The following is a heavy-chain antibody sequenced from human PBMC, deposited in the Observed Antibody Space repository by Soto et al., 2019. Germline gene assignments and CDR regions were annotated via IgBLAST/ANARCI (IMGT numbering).Heavy chain of an antibody. D-gene: IGHD5-18*01. J-gene: IGHJ1*01. CDR1: GFTFSSYA. V-gene: IGHV3-23*01. CDR2: ISGSGGST. Sequence: PRGSLRLSCAASGFTFSSYAMSWVRQAPGKGLEWVSAISGSGGSTYYADSVKGRFTISRDNSKNTLYLQMNSLRAEDTAVYYCAKVGGYSYGYLEYFQHWGQGTLVTVSS. CDR3: AKVGGYSYGYLEYFQH.